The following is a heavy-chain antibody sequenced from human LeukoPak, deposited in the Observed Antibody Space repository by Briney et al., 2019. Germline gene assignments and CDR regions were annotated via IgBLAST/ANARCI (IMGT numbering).Heavy chain of an antibody. CDR2: IIPIFGTA. Sequence: SVKVSCKASGGTFSSYAISCVRQAPGQGLEWMGRIIPIFGTANYAQKFQGRVTITTDESTSTAYMELSSLRSEDTAVYYCARGDSSGWYPREYFQHWGQGTLVTVSS. V-gene: IGHV1-69*05. CDR1: GGTFSSYA. D-gene: IGHD6-19*01. CDR3: ARGDSSGWYPREYFQH. J-gene: IGHJ1*01.